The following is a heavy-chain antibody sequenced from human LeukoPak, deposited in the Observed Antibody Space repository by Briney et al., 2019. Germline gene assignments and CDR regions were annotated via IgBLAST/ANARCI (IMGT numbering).Heavy chain of an antibody. CDR2: INHSGST. D-gene: IGHD3-3*01. V-gene: IGHV4-34*01. CDR3: ARGRYYDFWSGYYAAGGYFDY. J-gene: IGHJ4*02. Sequence: SETLSLTCAVYGGSFSGYYWSWIRQPPGKGLEWIGEINHSGSTNYNPSLKSRVTISVDTSKNQFSLRLSSVTAADTAVYYCARGRYYDFWSGYYAAGGYFDYWGQGTLVTVSS. CDR1: GGSFSGYY.